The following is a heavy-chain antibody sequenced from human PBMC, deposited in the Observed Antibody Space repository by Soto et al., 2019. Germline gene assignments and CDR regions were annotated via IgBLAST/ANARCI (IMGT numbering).Heavy chain of an antibody. CDR3: ASQYQWYCF. V-gene: IGHV4-34*01. J-gene: IGHJ4*02. CDR2: VNHSGST. Sequence: QVQLQQWGAGLLKPSQTLSLTCAVYGGSFSGYYWIWICLPPGKGLEWIGEVNHSGSTNSNPSIKRRLDIAVEASKIQVSLKLGSVTAADTSVSYCASQYQWYCFWGQGTLVTVSS. CDR1: GGSFSGYY. D-gene: IGHD2-21*02.